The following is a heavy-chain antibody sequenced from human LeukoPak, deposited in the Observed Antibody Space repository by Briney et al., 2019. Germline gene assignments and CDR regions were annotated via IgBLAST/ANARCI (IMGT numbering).Heavy chain of an antibody. CDR1: GGSVSTYY. CDR3: AREEALGSGSFDY. V-gene: IGHV4-59*02. D-gene: IGHD1-26*01. CDR2: IYYSGST. Sequence: SETLSLTCTVSGGSVSTYYWSWIRQPPGKGLEWIGYIYYSGSTNYNPSLKSRVTISVDTSKNQFSLKLGSVTAADTAVYYCAREEALGSGSFDYWGQGTLVTVSS. J-gene: IGHJ4*02.